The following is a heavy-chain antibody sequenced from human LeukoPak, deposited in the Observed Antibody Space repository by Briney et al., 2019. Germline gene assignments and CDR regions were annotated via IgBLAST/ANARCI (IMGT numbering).Heavy chain of an antibody. D-gene: IGHD2-15*01. CDR2: IIPIFGTA. CDR3: ARKRGGYCSGGSCYVYYYYYGMDV. Sequence: ASVKVSCKASGGTFSSYAISWVRQAPGQGLEWMGGIIPIFGTANYAQKFQGRVTITADESTSTAYMELSSLRSEGTAGYYCARKRGGYCSGGSCYVYYYYYGMDVWGQGTTVTVSS. V-gene: IGHV1-69*13. J-gene: IGHJ6*02. CDR1: GGTFSSYA.